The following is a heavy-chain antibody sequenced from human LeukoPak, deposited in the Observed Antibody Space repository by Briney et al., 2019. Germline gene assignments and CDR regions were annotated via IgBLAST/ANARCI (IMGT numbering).Heavy chain of an antibody. Sequence: SETLSLTCTVSGGSISSYYWSWIRQPPGKGLEWIGYIYYSGSTNYNPSLKSRVTISVDTSKNQFSLKLSSVTAADTAVYYCARHSPRWGVDIVATTSLDYWGQGTLVTVSS. CDR3: ARHSPRWGVDIVATTSLDY. D-gene: IGHD5-12*01. CDR1: GGSISSYY. V-gene: IGHV4-59*08. CDR2: IYYSGST. J-gene: IGHJ4*02.